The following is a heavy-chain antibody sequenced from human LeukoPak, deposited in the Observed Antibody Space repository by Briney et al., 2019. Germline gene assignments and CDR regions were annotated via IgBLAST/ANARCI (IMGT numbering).Heavy chain of an antibody. D-gene: IGHD4-23*01. J-gene: IGHJ6*02. CDR3: ARGVGGNPYYYYYGMDV. CDR2: INHSGST. CDR1: GGSFSGYY. V-gene: IGHV4-34*01. Sequence: SETLSLTCAVYGGSFSGYYWSWIRQPPGKGLVWIGEINHSGSTNYNPSLKSRVTISVDTSKNQFSLKLSSVTAADTAVYYCARGVGGNPYYYYYGMDVWGQGTTVTVSS.